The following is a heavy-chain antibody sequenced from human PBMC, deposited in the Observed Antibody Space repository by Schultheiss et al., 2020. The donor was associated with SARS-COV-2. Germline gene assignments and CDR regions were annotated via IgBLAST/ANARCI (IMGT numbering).Heavy chain of an antibody. CDR3: ARSPFKYGHGLRRIAYGMDV. V-gene: IGHV3-23*01. J-gene: IGHJ6*02. D-gene: IGHD5-18*01. CDR1: GFTFSSYS. Sequence: GGSLRLSCAASGFTFSSYSMNWVRQAPGKGLEWVSAISGSGGSTYYADSVKGRFTISRDNSKNTLYLQMNSLRAEDTAVYYCARSPFKYGHGLRRIAYGMDVWGQGTTVTVSS. CDR2: ISGSGGST.